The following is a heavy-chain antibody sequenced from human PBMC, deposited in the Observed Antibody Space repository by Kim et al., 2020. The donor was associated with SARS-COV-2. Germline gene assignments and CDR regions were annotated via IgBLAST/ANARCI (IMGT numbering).Heavy chain of an antibody. J-gene: IGHJ6*02. CDR3: ARNWLWSYYGMDV. CDR2: IWYDGSNK. Sequence: GGSLRLSCAASGFTFSSYGMHWVRQAPGKGLEWVAVIWYDGSNKYYADSVKGRFTISRDNSKNTLYLQMNSLRAEDTAVYYCARNWLWSYYGMDVWGQGTTVTISS. D-gene: IGHD5-18*01. CDR1: GFTFSSYG. V-gene: IGHV3-33*01.